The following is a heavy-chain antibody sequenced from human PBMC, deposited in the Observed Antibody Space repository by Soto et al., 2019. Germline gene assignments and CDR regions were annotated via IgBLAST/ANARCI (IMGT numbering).Heavy chain of an antibody. CDR1: GGSISSYY. CDR3: ARGSRAYGGNFDH. Sequence: SETLSLTCTVSGGSISSYYWSWIRQPPVKGLEWIGYIYYSGSTDYSPSLKSRVTMSVDTSKNEFSLNLNSVTAADTAVYYCARGSRAYGGNFDHWGQGTLVTVSS. V-gene: IGHV4-59*01. CDR2: IYYSGST. J-gene: IGHJ4*02. D-gene: IGHD4-17*01.